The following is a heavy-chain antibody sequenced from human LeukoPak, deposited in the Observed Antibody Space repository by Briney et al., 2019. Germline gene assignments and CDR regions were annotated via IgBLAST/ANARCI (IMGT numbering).Heavy chain of an antibody. CDR2: IYSGGST. V-gene: IGHV3-53*01. J-gene: IGHJ4*02. CDR1: GFTVSSNY. CDR3: AGGSGWYKTPNYFDY. D-gene: IGHD6-19*01. Sequence: PGGSLILSCAASGFTVSSNYMSWVRQAPGKGLEWVSVIYSGGSTYYADSVKGRFTISRDNSKNTLYLQMNSLRAEDTAVYYCAGGSGWYKTPNYFDYWGQGTLVTVSS.